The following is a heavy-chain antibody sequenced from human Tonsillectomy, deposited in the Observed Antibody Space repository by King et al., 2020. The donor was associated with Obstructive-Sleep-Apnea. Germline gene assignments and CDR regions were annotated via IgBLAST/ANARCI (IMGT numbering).Heavy chain of an antibody. V-gene: IGHV4-39*07. CDR2: IYYSGST. D-gene: IGHD6-6*01. CDR1: GGSISSSSYY. CDR3: AGDRSYTSSSFSSWFDP. Sequence: QLQESGPGLVKPSETLSLTCTVSGGSISSSSYYWGWIRQPPGEGMEWIGSIYYSGSTYYNPSLKSRVTISVDTSKNQFSLKLSSVTAADTAVYYCAGDRSYTSSSFSSWFDPWGQGTLVTVSS. J-gene: IGHJ5*02.